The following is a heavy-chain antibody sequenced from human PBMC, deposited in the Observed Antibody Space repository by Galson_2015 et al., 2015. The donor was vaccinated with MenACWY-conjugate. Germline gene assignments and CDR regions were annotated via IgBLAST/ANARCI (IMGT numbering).Heavy chain of an antibody. J-gene: IGHJ6*02. CDR2: TYFRFKWFN. V-gene: IGHV6-1*01. CDR3: TTGDGYNLRHRSASRSYSNGMDV. Sequence: CAISGDSVSRSSAAWNWIRQPPSRGLEWLGRTYFRFKWFNDYAESVKSRITIKADTSKNQFSLHLNSVTPDDTAVYYCTTGDGYNLRHRSASRSYSNGMDVWGQGTTVTVSS. CDR1: GDSVSRSSAA. D-gene: IGHD5-24*01.